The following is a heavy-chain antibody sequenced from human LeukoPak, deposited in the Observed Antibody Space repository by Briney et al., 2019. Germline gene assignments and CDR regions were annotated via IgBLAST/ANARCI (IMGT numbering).Heavy chain of an antibody. J-gene: IGHJ3*02. V-gene: IGHV4-39*01. D-gene: IGHD2-2*01. CDR3: ARPYCSSTSCYYPTAFDI. CDR1: GGSISSSSYY. Sequence: PSETLSLTCTASGGSISSSSYYWGWIRQPPGKGLEWIGSIYYSGSTYYNPSLKSRVTISVDTSKNQFSLKLSSVTAADTAVYYCARPYCSSTSCYYPTAFDIWGQGTMVTVSS. CDR2: IYYSGST.